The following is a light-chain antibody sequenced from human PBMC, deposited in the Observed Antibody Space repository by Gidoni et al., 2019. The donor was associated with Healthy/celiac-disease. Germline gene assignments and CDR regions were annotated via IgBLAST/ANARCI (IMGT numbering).Light chain of an antibody. J-gene: IGKJ1*01. CDR2: AAS. CDR3: QQDNNWPLA. V-gene: IGKV3-15*01. Sequence: ELLLTHSPATLSVSLGERATLSCRASQSVSSYLAWYQQKPGQAPRLLIYAASTRATGIPARFSGSGSGTEFTLTISSLQSEDFAVYYCQQDNNWPLAFGQGTKVEIK. CDR1: QSVSSY.